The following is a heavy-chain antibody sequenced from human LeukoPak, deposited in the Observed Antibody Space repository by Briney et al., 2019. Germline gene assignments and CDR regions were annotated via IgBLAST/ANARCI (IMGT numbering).Heavy chain of an antibody. CDR3: VTDLVIKGYFDY. Sequence: GGSLRLSCTASGFAFSSYAMSWVRQAPGVGLEWVSAIDGGGGRTWHADSVRGRFTISRDNSKNTLFMQMNSLKTEDTAVYYCVTDLVIKGYFDYWGQGALVTVSS. D-gene: IGHD2-21*01. CDR1: GFAFSSYA. V-gene: IGHV3-23*01. CDR2: IDGGGGRT. J-gene: IGHJ4*02.